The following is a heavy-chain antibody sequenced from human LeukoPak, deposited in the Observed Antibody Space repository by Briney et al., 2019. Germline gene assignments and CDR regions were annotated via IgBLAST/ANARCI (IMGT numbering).Heavy chain of an antibody. CDR2: ISDDGSKK. J-gene: IGHJ4*02. CDR1: GFSFNTFA. D-gene: IGHD6-13*01. V-gene: IGHV3-30*04. Sequence: GGSLRLSCAASGFSFNTFAMHWVRQAPDKGLEWVAVISDDGSKKYHADSVKGRFTISRDNSENTLYLQMKSLRHEDTAVYYCARVPSRRFGRSSWYWYFDYWGQGTLVTVSS. CDR3: ARVPSRRFGRSSWYWYFDY.